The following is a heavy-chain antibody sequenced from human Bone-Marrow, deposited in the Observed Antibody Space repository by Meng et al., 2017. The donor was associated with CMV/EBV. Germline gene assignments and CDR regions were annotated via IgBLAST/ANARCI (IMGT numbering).Heavy chain of an antibody. J-gene: IGHJ4*02. CDR2: ISSSGSTI. V-gene: IGHV3-48*03. CDR3: ARDLNVGGVYFDC. CDR1: GFTFSSYE. D-gene: IGHD3-16*01. Sequence: GGSLRLSCVASGFTFSSYEMNWVRQAPGKGLEWVSYISSSGSTIFYADSVKGRFTISRDNPKNSLYLQMNSLRAEDTAVYYCARDLNVGGVYFDCWGQGTLVTVSS.